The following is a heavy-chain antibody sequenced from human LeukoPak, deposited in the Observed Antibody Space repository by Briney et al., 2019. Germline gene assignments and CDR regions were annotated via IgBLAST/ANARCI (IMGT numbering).Heavy chain of an antibody. CDR2: IYYSGST. CDR3: ARGGTTIFGVVTYNWFDP. V-gene: IGHV4-30-4*01. J-gene: IGHJ5*02. Sequence: SSETLSLTCTVSGGSISSGDYYWSWIRQPPGKGLEWIGYIYYSGSTHYNPSLKSRVTISVDTSKNQFSLKLSSVTAADTAVYYCARGGTTIFGVVTYNWFDPWGQGTLVTVSS. D-gene: IGHD3-3*01. CDR1: GGSISSGDYY.